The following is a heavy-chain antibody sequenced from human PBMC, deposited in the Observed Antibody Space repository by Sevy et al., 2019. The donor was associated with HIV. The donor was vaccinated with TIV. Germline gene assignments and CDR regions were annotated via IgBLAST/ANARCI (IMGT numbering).Heavy chain of an antibody. J-gene: IGHJ6*02. CDR3: AREPPYYDILSGYSYGMDV. D-gene: IGHD3-9*01. CDR1: GGYISNFY. CDR2: IYYSAST. Sequence: SETLSLTCTVSGGYISNFYWSWIRQPPGKGLEWIGNIYYSASTNYNPSLKSRVTISVDTSKNQLSLRLNSVTAADTAVYYCAREPPYYDILSGYSYGMDVWGQGTTVTVSS. V-gene: IGHV4-59*01.